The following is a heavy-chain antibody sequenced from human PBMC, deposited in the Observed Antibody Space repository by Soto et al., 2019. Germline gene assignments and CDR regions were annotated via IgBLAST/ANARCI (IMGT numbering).Heavy chain of an antibody. D-gene: IGHD1-26*01. CDR2: ISAYNGDT. J-gene: IGHJ6*02. Sequence: QVQLVQSGPEVKKPGASVKVSCKASGYTFTSYGFSWVRQAPGQGLEWMGWISAYNGDTNYPQKFQARVIMTTDTSTSTAYLDLRSLRSDDTAVYYCARSSGTYPPSRYYLGLDVWGQGTTVTVSS. CDR3: ARSSGTYPPSRYYLGLDV. CDR1: GYTFTSYG. V-gene: IGHV1-18*01.